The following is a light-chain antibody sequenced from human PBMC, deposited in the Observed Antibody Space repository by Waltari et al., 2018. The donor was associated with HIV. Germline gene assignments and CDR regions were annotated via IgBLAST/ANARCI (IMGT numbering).Light chain of an antibody. J-gene: IGKJ5*01. Sequence: DIPMTQSLSSLSASVGDIVIITCQSSQNVDNWLAWYQQRPGSTPKVLIYKTSTLQTGVPSRSSGSGSGTDYSLTISSLQPDNFATYYCEQYKSDLLTFGEGTRLEIK. CDR2: KTS. CDR1: QNVDNW. CDR3: EQYKSDLLT. V-gene: IGKV1-5*03.